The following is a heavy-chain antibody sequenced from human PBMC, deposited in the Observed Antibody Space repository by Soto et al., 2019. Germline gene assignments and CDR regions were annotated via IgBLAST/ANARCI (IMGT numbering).Heavy chain of an antibody. CDR1: GFTFNNYG. V-gene: IGHV3-33*06. D-gene: IGHD1-1*01. J-gene: IGHJ5*02. Sequence: GSLRLSCAASGFTFNNYGMHWVRQAPGKGLEWVALIWHDGSIKGYADSVKGRFNISRDNSKNALYLQMNSLRAGDTAVYYCKKVGVLGTGTEGVPWGQGTLVTVSS. CDR2: IWHDGSIK. CDR3: KKVGVLGTGTEGVP.